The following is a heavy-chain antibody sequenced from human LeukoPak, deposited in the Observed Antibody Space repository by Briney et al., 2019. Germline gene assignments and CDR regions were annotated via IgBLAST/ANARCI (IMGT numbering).Heavy chain of an antibody. V-gene: IGHV6-1*01. CDR1: GDSVSNNIAA. D-gene: IGHD6-19*01. CDR2: TYYRAKWYN. J-gene: IGHJ5*02. CDR3: ARSSGWSLWWFDP. Sequence: SRTLALTFAISGDSVSNNIAAWNWLRQSPSRGLEWLGRTYYRAKWYNDYAVSVKSRITINPDTSKDQFSLQLNSVTPEDTAVYCCARSSGWSLWWFDPWGQGTLVTVSS.